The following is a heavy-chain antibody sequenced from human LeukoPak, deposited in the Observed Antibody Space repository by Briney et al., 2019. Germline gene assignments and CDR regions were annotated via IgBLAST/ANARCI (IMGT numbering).Heavy chain of an antibody. J-gene: IGHJ4*02. D-gene: IGHD4-17*01. Sequence: ASVKVSCKASGYTFTGYYMHWVRQAPGQGLEWMGWINPNSGGTNYAQKFQGRVTMTRDTSISTAYMELSRLRSDDTAVYCCARDYGDYAYYFDYWGQGTLVTVSS. CDR1: GYTFTGYY. CDR3: ARDYGDYAYYFDY. V-gene: IGHV1-2*02. CDR2: INPNSGGT.